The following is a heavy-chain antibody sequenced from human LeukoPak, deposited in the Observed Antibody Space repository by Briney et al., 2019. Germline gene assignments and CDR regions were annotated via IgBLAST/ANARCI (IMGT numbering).Heavy chain of an antibody. Sequence: GGSLRLSCAASGFTFSSYAMSWVRQAPGKGLEWGSAISGSGGSTYYADSVKGRFTISRDNSKNTLYLQMNRLRVEDTAVYYCARKEIQIPLRYFDYWGQGSLVTVSS. CDR2: ISGSGGST. CDR1: GFTFSSYA. J-gene: IGHJ4*02. V-gene: IGHV3-23*01. CDR3: ARKEIQIPLRYFDY. D-gene: IGHD3-9*01.